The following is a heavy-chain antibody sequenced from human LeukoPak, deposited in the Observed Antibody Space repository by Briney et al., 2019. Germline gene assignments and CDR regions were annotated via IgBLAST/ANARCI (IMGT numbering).Heavy chain of an antibody. J-gene: IGHJ3*02. Sequence: SQTLSLTCTVSGGSISSGSYYWSWIRQPAGKGLEWIGRIYTSGSTNYNPSPKSRVTISVDTSKNQFSLKLSSVTAADTAVYYCARDRPRYSYGLGEDAFDIWGQGTMVTVSS. CDR2: IYTSGST. CDR1: GGSISSGSYY. V-gene: IGHV4-61*02. D-gene: IGHD5-18*01. CDR3: ARDRPRYSYGLGEDAFDI.